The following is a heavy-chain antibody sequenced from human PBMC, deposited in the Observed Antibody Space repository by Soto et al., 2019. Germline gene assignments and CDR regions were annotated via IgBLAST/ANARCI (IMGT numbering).Heavy chain of an antibody. Sequence: GGSLRLSCAASGFTFSNAWMSWVRQAPGKGLEWVGRIKSKTDGGTTDYAAPVKGRFTISRDDSKNTLYLQMNSLKTEDTAVYYCTTGQTDYSSGWPYFWDYYYMDVWGKGTTVTVSS. CDR2: IKSKTDGGTT. J-gene: IGHJ6*03. CDR3: TTGQTDYSSGWPYFWDYYYMDV. V-gene: IGHV3-15*01. D-gene: IGHD6-19*01. CDR1: GFTFSNAW.